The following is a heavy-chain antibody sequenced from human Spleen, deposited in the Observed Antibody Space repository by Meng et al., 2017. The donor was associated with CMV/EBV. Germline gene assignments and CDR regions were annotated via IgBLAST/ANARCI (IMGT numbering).Heavy chain of an antibody. Sequence: TFSSYGMHWVRQAPGKGLEWVAFIRYDGSNKYYADSVKGRFTISRDNSKNTLYLQMNSLRAEDTAVYYCAKVPGYDSSGRRGYFDYWGQGTLVTVSS. D-gene: IGHD3-22*01. J-gene: IGHJ4*02. CDR1: TFSSYG. V-gene: IGHV3-30*02. CDR2: IRYDGSNK. CDR3: AKVPGYDSSGRRGYFDY.